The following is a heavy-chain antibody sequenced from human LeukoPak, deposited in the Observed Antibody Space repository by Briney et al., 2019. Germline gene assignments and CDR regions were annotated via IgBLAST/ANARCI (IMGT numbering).Heavy chain of an antibody. V-gene: IGHV4-59*12. D-gene: IGHD3-9*01. J-gene: IGHJ3*02. Sequence: SETLPLTCTVSGGSISSYYWSWIRQPPGKGLEWIGYIYYSGSTNYNPSLKSRVTISVDTSKNQFSLKLSSVTAADTAVYYCARFLYYDILTGSGYDAFDIWGQGTMVTVSS. CDR3: ARFLYYDILTGSGYDAFDI. CDR1: GGSISSYY. CDR2: IYYSGST.